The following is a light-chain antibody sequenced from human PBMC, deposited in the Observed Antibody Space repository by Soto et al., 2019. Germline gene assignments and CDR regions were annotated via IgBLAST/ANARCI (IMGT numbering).Light chain of an antibody. Sequence: EVVLTQSPATLSLSPGERAALSCRASQSVSTFLAWYQQKPGQAPRLLIYDASNRATGIPDRFSGSGSGTDFTLTISALQPDDFATYYCQKYNSAPLTFGGGTKVDNK. J-gene: IGKJ4*01. CDR3: QKYNSAPLT. CDR2: DAS. CDR1: QSVSTF. V-gene: IGKV3-11*01.